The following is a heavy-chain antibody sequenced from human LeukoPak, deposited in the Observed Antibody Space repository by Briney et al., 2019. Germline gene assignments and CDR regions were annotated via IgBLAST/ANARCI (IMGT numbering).Heavy chain of an antibody. V-gene: IGHV3-23*01. D-gene: IGHD3-10*01. CDR1: GFTFTTYA. CDR2: ISDSGGRT. CDR3: ARGVAPVGEFDY. J-gene: IGHJ4*02. Sequence: GGSLRLSCAASGFTFTTYAMNWVREAPGKGLEWVSTISDSGGRTYYADSVKGRFTISRDNSKNTLYLQLDSLRAEDTAVYYCARGVAPVGEFDYWGQGPLVTVSS.